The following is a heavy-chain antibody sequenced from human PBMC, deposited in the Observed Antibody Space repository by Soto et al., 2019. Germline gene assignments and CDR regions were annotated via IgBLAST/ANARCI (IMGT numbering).Heavy chain of an antibody. CDR1: AGSMRNYY. CDR3: SRDVSCSGGSCYPNDWFDP. J-gene: IGHJ5*02. D-gene: IGHD2-15*01. V-gene: IGHV4-59*01. Sequence: QVQLQQSGPGLVKPSETLSLTCSVSAGSMRNYYWSWIRQPPGKGLEWIGNVDDSGTTKYNPSLRSLVTLAVDPSTNLFSLKLSSVIAADTAVYYCSRDVSCSGGSCYPNDWFDPWGQGTLMTVSS. CDR2: VDDSGTT.